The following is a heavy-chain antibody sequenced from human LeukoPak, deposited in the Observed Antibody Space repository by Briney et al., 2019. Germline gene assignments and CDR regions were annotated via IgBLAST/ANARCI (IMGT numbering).Heavy chain of an antibody. V-gene: IGHV4-31*03. Sequence: PSETLSLTCTVSGGSISSGGYYWSWIRQHPGKGLEWIGYIYYSGSTYYNPSLKSRVTISVDTSKNQFSLKLSSVTAADTAVYYCALALLYCSSTSCYFGDYYYGMDVWGQGTTVTVSS. CDR1: GGSISSGGYY. CDR3: ALALLYCSSTSCYFGDYYYGMDV. D-gene: IGHD2-2*01. CDR2: IYYSGST. J-gene: IGHJ6*02.